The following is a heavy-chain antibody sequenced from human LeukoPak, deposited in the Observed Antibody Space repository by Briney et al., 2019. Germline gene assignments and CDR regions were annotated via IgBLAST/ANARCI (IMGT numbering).Heavy chain of an antibody. CDR3: AREDSYYYGSGSYPFDY. CDR2: ISSSSSYI. CDR1: GFTFSSYS. Sequence: GGSLRLSCAASGFTFSSYSMNWVRQAPGKGLEWVSSISSSSSYIYYADSVKGRFTISRDNAKDSLYLQMNSLRAEDTAVYYCAREDSYYYGSGSYPFDYWGQGTLVTVSS. J-gene: IGHJ4*02. D-gene: IGHD3-10*01. V-gene: IGHV3-21*01.